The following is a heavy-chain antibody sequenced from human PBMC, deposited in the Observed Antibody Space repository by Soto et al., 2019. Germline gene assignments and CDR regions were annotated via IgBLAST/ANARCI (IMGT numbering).Heavy chain of an antibody. V-gene: IGHV4-59*01. CDR1: GGSISSYY. J-gene: IGHJ3*02. CDR3: ARNHAFDI. CDR2: IYTGST. Sequence: QVQLQESGPGLVKPSETLSLTCTVSGGSISSYYWNWIRQPPGKGLEWIGYIYTGSTNYNPSLKSRVTISVDTSKNHFSLKLSSGTAADPAVYYWARNHAFDIWGQGTMVTVSS.